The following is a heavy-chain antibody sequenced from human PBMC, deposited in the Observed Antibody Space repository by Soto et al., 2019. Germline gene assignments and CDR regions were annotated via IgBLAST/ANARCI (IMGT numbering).Heavy chain of an antibody. J-gene: IGHJ6*02. Sequence: QVQLVQSGAEVKKPGSSVKVSCKASGGTFSSYAISWVRQAPGQGLEWMGGIIPIFGTANYAQKFQGRVTITADESRGTAYMVLRSGRSEDTAVYYGAVGLTRRKPDTSSCSSTSCYTHYSYGMDVWGQGTTVTVSS. CDR1: GGTFSSYA. V-gene: IGHV1-69*01. CDR3: AVGLTRRKPDTSSCSSTSCYTHYSYGMDV. CDR2: IIPIFGTA. D-gene: IGHD2-2*02.